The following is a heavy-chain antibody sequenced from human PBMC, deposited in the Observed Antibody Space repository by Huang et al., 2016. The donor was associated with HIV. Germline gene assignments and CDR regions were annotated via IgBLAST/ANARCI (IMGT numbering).Heavy chain of an antibody. V-gene: IGHV4-34*02. D-gene: IGHD3-16*01. Sequence: QVQLEQWGAGLLKPSETLSLTCAVYGGSFSGDFWNWIRQSPGKGLEWIGQINHAGVTDYNPSLNSRATRSVDTSKNQFSLRLTSVTAADTAIYYCAREIMISFGGPFDSWGHGNLVTVSS. CDR1: GGSFSGDF. CDR3: AREIMISFGGPFDS. J-gene: IGHJ5*01. CDR2: INHAGVT.